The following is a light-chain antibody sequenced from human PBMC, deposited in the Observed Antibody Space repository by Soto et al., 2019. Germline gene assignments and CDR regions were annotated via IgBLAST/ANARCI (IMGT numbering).Light chain of an antibody. J-gene: IGKJ5*01. Sequence: EVVVTQSPVTLSLSPGERATLSFRASQSFRGLLAWYQQKPGQAPRLLIYDAYNRATGIPPRFSGSGSGTDFTLTISRLEPEDFAVYYCQQYGSSITFGQGTRLEIK. V-gene: IGKV3-20*01. CDR2: DAY. CDR3: QQYGSSIT. CDR1: QSFRGL.